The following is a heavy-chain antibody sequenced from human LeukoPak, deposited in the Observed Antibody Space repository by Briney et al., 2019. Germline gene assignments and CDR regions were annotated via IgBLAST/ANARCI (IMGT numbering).Heavy chain of an antibody. CDR1: GYSISSGYY. CDR3: ARDTYYYDGIAAY. V-gene: IGHV4-38-2*02. D-gene: IGHD3-22*01. Sequence: SETLSLTCTVSGYSISSGYYWGWIRQPPGKGLEWIGNIYYSGSTYYNPSLKSRVTMSVDTSKNQFSLKLSSVTAADTAVYYCARDTYYYDGIAAYWGQGTLVTVSS. J-gene: IGHJ4*02. CDR2: IYYSGST.